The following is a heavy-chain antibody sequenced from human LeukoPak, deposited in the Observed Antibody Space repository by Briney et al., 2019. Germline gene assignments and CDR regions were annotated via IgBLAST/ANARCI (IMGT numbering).Heavy chain of an antibody. V-gene: IGHV1-58*02. CDR1: GFTFTSSA. D-gene: IGHD3-22*01. Sequence: SVKVSCKASGFTFTSSAMQWVRQARGQRLEWIGWIVVGSGNTNYAQKFQERVTITRDMSTSTAYMELSSLRSEDTAVYCCAADPYDSSGYYIYWGQGTLVTASS. J-gene: IGHJ4*02. CDR3: AADPYDSSGYYIY. CDR2: IVVGSGNT.